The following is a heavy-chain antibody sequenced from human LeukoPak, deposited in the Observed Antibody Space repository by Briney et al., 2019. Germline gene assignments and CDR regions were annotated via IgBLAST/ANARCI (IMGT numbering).Heavy chain of an antibody. CDR2: ISSDGDNT. CDR1: GFAFSYYA. CDR3: VKELILMPRGGSFDY. J-gene: IGHJ4*02. V-gene: IGHV3-64D*06. D-gene: IGHD3-10*01. Sequence: PAESLTLFCSASGFAFSYYAMHWVRQPPGKALEYVSGISSDGDNTFYADSVKGRFTISRDNPKNTLYLQMSSLRAEDTATYYCVKELILMPRGGSFDYWGQGARVTVSS.